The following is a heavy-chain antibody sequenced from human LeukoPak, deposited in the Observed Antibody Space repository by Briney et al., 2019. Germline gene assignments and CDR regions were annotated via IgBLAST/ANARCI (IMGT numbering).Heavy chain of an antibody. V-gene: IGHV3-30*18. CDR3: AKDDEVVAPFDY. J-gene: IGHJ4*02. Sequence: GGSLRLSCAASGFTFSSYGMHWVRQAPGKGLEWVAVISYDGSNKYYADSVKGRFTISRDNSKNTLYLQMNSLRAEDTAVYYCAKDDEVVAPFDYCGQGTLVTVSS. CDR2: ISYDGSNK. D-gene: IGHD2-15*01. CDR1: GFTFSSYG.